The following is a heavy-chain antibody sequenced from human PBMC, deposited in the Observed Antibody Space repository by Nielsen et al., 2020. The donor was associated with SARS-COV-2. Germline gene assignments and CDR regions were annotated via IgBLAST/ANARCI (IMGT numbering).Heavy chain of an antibody. D-gene: IGHD3-10*01. CDR1: GFTFSSYA. Sequence: SLKISCAASGFTFSSYAMHWVRQAPGKGLEWVAVISYDGSNKYYADSVKGRFTISRDNSKNTLYLQMNSLRAEDTAVYYCARPPYGSGSYWYYFDYWGQGTLVTVSS. CDR2: ISYDGSNK. J-gene: IGHJ4*02. V-gene: IGHV3-30-3*01. CDR3: ARPPYGSGSYWYYFDY.